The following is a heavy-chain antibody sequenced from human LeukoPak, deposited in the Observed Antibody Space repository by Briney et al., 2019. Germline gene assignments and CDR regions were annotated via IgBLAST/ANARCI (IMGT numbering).Heavy chain of an antibody. V-gene: IGHV4-39*07. D-gene: IGHD3-10*01. CDR3: ARAPSYYYGSAIDAFDI. CDR1: GGSISSSSYY. Sequence: SETLSLTCTVPGGSISSSSYYWGWIRQPPGKGLEWIGSIYYSGSTYYNPSLKSRVTISVDTSKNQFSLKLSSVTAADTAVYYCARAPSYYYGSAIDAFDIWGQGTMVTVSS. CDR2: IYYSGST. J-gene: IGHJ3*02.